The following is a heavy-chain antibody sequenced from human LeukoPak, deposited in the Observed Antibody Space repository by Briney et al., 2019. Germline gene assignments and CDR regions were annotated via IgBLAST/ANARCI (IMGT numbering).Heavy chain of an antibody. CDR1: GVSISSYY. V-gene: IGHV4-59*01. D-gene: IGHD1-26*01. CDR3: ASAQGAVGATDWFDP. Sequence: PSETLSLTCTVSGVSISSYYWSWIRQPPGKGLEWIGYIYYSGSSNYNPSLKSRVTISVDTSKNQFSLKLSSVTAADTAVYYCASAQGAVGATDWFDPWGQGTLVTVSS. J-gene: IGHJ5*02. CDR2: IYYSGSS.